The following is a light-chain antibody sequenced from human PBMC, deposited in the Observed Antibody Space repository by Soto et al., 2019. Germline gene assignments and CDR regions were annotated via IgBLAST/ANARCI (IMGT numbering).Light chain of an antibody. V-gene: IGLV2-14*01. CDR3: SSYTSSSTLVL. CDR2: EVN. J-gene: IGLJ7*01. Sequence: QSALTQPASVSGSPGQSITISCTGSSSDVGAYKYVSWYQQHPGKAPKLMIYEVNNRPSGVSNRFSGFKSGYTASLTISGLQAEDEADYFCSSYTSSSTLVLFGGGTQLTVL. CDR1: SSDVGAYKY.